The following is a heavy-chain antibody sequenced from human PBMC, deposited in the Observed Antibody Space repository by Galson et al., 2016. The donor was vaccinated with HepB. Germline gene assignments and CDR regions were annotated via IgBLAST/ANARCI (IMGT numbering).Heavy chain of an antibody. V-gene: IGHV3-23*01. CDR1: GFTFSTYT. CDR2: ISGSGDST. D-gene: IGHD6-19*01. J-gene: IGHJ4*02. CDR3: AKTTGWYYYFES. Sequence: SLRLSCAASGFTFSTYTMTWVRQAPGKGLEWVSGISGSGDSTFYTDSVRARFTISRDNSKNTLYMQMNSLKAEDTAVYYCAKTTGWYYYFESWGQGTLVTVSS.